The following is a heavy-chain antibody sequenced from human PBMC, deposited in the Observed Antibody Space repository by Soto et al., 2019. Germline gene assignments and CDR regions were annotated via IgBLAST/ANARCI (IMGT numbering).Heavy chain of an antibody. Sequence: QVQLVESGGGVVQPGRSLRLSCAASGVTFSSHGMHWVRQAPGKGLEWVAVIWYDGSNKYYADSVKGRFTISRDDSKNMVYLQMNSLRAEDTAVYYCVRDGWYSIQAPYCGQGTLVTVSS. CDR3: VRDGWYSIQAPY. CDR1: GVTFSSHG. J-gene: IGHJ4*02. V-gene: IGHV3-33*01. D-gene: IGHD6-19*01. CDR2: IWYDGSNK.